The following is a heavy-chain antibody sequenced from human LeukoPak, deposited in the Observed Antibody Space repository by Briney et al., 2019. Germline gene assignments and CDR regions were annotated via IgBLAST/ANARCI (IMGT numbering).Heavy chain of an antibody. J-gene: IGHJ3*02. CDR2: ISYDGSNK. Sequence: PGGSLRLSCAVSGLTFSSYGMHWVRQAPGKGLEWVAVISYDGSNKYYADSVKGRFTISRDNSKNTLYLQMNSLRAEDTAVYYCAKRLGGFGYYDSSGYAFDIWGQGTMVTVSS. CDR1: GLTFSSYG. CDR3: AKRLGGFGYYDSSGYAFDI. D-gene: IGHD3-22*01. V-gene: IGHV3-30*18.